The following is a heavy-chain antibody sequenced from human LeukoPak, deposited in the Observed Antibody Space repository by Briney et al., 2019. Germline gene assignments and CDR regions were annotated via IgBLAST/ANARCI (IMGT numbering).Heavy chain of an antibody. CDR3: ARGASVVAGNDNAFDI. D-gene: IGHD6-19*01. J-gene: IGHJ3*02. Sequence: SETLSLTCGVSGGSLSFYYWSWIRQSPGKGLEWIAEISQNGDSNYNMSLKSRVTISLDKSKNQVSLKLNSVTAADTAVYYCARGASVVAGNDNAFDIWGQGTMVTVSS. V-gene: IGHV4-34*01. CDR1: GGSLSFYY. CDR2: ISQNGDS.